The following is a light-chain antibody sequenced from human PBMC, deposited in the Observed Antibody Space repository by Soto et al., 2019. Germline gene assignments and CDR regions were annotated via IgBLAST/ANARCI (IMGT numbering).Light chain of an antibody. CDR2: EVT. CDR3: TSYTSSGAVI. Sequence: QSVLTQPASVSGSPGQSITISCTGTSSDVGGYNYVSWYQQHPGKAPKLMIYEVTDRPSGVSRRFSGSKSANTASLTISGLQAEDEADYYCTSYTSSGAVIFGGGTKLTVL. J-gene: IGLJ2*01. V-gene: IGLV2-14*01. CDR1: SSDVGGYNY.